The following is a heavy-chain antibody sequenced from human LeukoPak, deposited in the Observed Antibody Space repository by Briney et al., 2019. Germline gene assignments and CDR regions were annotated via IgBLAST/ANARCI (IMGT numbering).Heavy chain of an antibody. CDR1: GFTFSSHA. CDR3: ANSAGSGWDYYFDY. Sequence: PGGSLRLSCVASGFTFSSHAMNWVRQAPGKGLEWVSAISGSGGSTYYADSVKGRFTISRDNSKNTLYLQTNSLRAEDTAVYYCANSAGSGWDYYFDYWGQGTLVTVSS. CDR2: ISGSGGST. D-gene: IGHD6-19*01. V-gene: IGHV3-23*01. J-gene: IGHJ4*02.